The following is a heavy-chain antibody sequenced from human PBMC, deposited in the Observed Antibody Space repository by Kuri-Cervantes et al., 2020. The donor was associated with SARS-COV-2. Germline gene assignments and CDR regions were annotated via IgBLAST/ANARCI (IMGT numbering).Heavy chain of an antibody. CDR3: ASVAGTPGEKSAGESNDY. V-gene: IGHV4-59*12. Sequence: GSLRLSCTVSGDSISNYYWSWVRQPPGKGLEWIGYIYYSGSTNYNPSLKSRVTISVDTSKNQFSLKLSSVTAADTAVYYCASVAGTPGEKSAGESNDYWGQGTLVTVSS. J-gene: IGHJ4*02. CDR2: IYYSGST. CDR1: GDSISNYY. D-gene: IGHD6-19*01.